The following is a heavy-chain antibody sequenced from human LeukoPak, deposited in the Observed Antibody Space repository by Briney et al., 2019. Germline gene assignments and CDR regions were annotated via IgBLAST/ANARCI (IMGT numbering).Heavy chain of an antibody. J-gene: IGHJ4*02. V-gene: IGHV6-1*01. Sequence: SQTLSLTCDISGDSVSGNIVAWNWIRQSPSRGLEWLGRANYRSKWYNDYAVSVRGRITINPDTSKNRFSLQLDSVTPEDTAVYYCARGSSGSFDYWGQGTLVTVSS. CDR3: ARGSSGSFDY. CDR1: GDSVSGNIVA. CDR2: ANYRSKWYN. D-gene: IGHD6-19*01.